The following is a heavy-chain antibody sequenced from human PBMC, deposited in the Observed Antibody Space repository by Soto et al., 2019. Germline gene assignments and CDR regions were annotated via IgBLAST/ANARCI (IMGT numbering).Heavy chain of an antibody. CDR3: NRRIQVTTGTGGYFDL. D-gene: IGHD1-1*01. V-gene: IGHV3-73*02. Sequence: EVQLVESGGGLVQPGGSLKLSCAASGFTFSGSAMHWVRQASGKGLEWVGRIRSKANSYATAYAASVKGRSTISRDDSDKTAYQGMKSQNTGDTAVYYCNRRIQVTTGTGGYFDLWGRGSLVTVSS. J-gene: IGHJ2*01. CDR1: GFTFSGSA. CDR2: IRSKANSYAT.